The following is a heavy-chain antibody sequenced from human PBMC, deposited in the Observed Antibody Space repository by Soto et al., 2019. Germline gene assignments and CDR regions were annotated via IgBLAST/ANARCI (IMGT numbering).Heavy chain of an antibody. CDR1: GYTFTSYG. V-gene: IGHV1-18*01. J-gene: IGHJ5*02. CDR2: ISAYNGNT. Sequence: VKVSCKASGYTFTSYGISWVRQAPGQGLEWMGWISAYNGNTNYAQKLQGRVTMTTDTSTSTAYMELRSLRSDDTAVYYCAIDRQYCSSTSCPAPRFDPWGQGTLVTVS. D-gene: IGHD2-2*01. CDR3: AIDRQYCSSTSCPAPRFDP.